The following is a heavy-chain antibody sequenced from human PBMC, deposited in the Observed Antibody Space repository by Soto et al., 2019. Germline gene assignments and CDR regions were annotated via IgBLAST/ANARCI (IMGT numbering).Heavy chain of an antibody. D-gene: IGHD3-22*01. V-gene: IGHV1-69*13. J-gene: IGHJ6*02. CDR3: ARSLNTGYYYDSRGYYYYGMDV. CDR1: GGTFSSYA. CDR2: IIPIFGTA. Sequence: SVKVSCKASGGTFSSYAISWVRQAPGQGLEWMGGIIPIFGTANYAQKFQGRVTITADESTSTAYMELSSLRSEDTAVYYCARSLNTGYYYDSRGYYYYGMDVWGQGTTVTVSS.